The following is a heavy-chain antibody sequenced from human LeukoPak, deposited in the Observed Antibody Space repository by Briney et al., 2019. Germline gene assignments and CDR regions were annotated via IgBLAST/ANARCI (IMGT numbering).Heavy chain of an antibody. D-gene: IGHD6-13*01. Sequence: PSETLSLTCTVSGGSLSSSSYYWGWLRQPPGKGLEWIGSIYYSGSTYYNPSLKSRVTISVDTSKNQFSLKLSSVTAADTAVYYCARLKLNSSSWPFDYWGQGTLVTVSS. J-gene: IGHJ4*02. V-gene: IGHV4-39*01. CDR1: GGSLSSSSYY. CDR2: IYYSGST. CDR3: ARLKLNSSSWPFDY.